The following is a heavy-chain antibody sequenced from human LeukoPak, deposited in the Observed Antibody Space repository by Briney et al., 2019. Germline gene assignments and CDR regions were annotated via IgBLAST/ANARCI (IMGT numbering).Heavy chain of an antibody. J-gene: IGHJ3*02. D-gene: IGHD3-3*01. CDR1: GGSISSYY. Sequence: SETLSLTCTVSGGSISSYYWSWIRQPPGKGLEWIGYISYSGNANYNPSLKTRVTISVDTSRNQFSLKLSSVTDADTAVYYCARLAVFGVVIIPDAFEIWGQGTMVTVSS. V-gene: IGHV4-59*08. CDR3: ARLAVFGVVIIPDAFEI. CDR2: ISYSGNA.